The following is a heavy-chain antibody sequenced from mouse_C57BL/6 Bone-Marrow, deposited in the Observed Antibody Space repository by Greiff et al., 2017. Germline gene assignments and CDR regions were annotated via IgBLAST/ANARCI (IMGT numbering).Heavy chain of an antibody. CDR1: GYTFTNYY. CDR3: ARWGYDYDVDY. Sequence: EVQLQQSEPELVKPGASVKISFKASGYTFTNYYMNWVKQSHGKSLKWMGEINPNNGGTSYNQKLKGKATLTVDKSSSTAYMELRSLTSEDSAVYYCARWGYDYDVDYWGQGTTLTVSS. J-gene: IGHJ2*01. D-gene: IGHD2-4*01. V-gene: IGHV1-26*01. CDR2: INPNNGGT.